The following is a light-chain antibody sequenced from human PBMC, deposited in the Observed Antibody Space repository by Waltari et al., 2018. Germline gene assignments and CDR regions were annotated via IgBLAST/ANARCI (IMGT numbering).Light chain of an antibody. J-gene: IGKJ2*01. V-gene: IGKV2-30*02. Sequence: DVVMTPFPLPLAVTLGRAASPSCKSSQSLVHTDGNTHLTWFHQRPGQSPRRLIYRVSNRDSGVPDRFSGSGSGTDFTLRISRVEAEDFGVYYCMQDTHWPYTFGRGTKLDIK. CDR2: RVS. CDR1: QSLVHTDGNTH. CDR3: MQDTHWPYT.